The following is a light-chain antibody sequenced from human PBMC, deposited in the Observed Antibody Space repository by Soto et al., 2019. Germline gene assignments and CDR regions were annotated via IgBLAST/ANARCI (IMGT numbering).Light chain of an antibody. Sequence: EIVLTQSPATLSLSPVERSSLSFMSSQSISTYLAWYQQKPGQAPRLFIYDASNRATGIPARFSGSGSGTDFTLTISSLEPEDFAVYYCQQRSKWPITFGQGTRLEIK. V-gene: IGKV3-11*01. CDR3: QQRSKWPIT. J-gene: IGKJ5*01. CDR2: DAS. CDR1: QSISTY.